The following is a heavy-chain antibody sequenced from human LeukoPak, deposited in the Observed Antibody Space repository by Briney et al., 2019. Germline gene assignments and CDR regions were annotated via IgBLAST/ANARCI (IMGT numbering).Heavy chain of an antibody. CDR3: ARSKYYYDSSGYLGY. J-gene: IGHJ4*02. Sequence: SETLSLTCNVSGGSISSSSYYWDWIRQPPGKGLEWIGNIYYSGSTTYNPSLKSRVTISVDTSKNQFSLKLSSVTAADTAVYYCARSKYYYDSSGYLGYWGQGTLVTVSS. D-gene: IGHD3-22*01. CDR2: IYYSGST. V-gene: IGHV4-39*07. CDR1: GGSISSSSYY.